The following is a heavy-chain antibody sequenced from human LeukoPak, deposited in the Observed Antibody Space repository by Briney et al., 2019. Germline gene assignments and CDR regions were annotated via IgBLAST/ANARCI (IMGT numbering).Heavy chain of an antibody. V-gene: IGHV4-34*01. CDR2: INHSGST. Sequence: PSETLSLTCAVYGGSFSGYYWSWIRQPPGKGLEWIGEINHSGSTNYNPSLKSRATISVDTSKNQFSLKLSSVTAADTAVYYCARNSYDYGDYGGGWFDPWGQGTLVTVSS. CDR3: ARNSYDYGDYGGGWFDP. CDR1: GGSFSGYY. J-gene: IGHJ5*02. D-gene: IGHD4-17*01.